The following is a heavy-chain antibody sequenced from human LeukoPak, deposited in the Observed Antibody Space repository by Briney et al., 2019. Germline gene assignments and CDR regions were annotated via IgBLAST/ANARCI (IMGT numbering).Heavy chain of an antibody. D-gene: IGHD3-16*02. CDR1: GCCFTSYW. Sequence: GEALQIFCKGAGCCFTSYWIGRGRQLPGEGLEWMGVIYPGDSDNRYSPFVQGKITNSADKAVCPSYLQCSSLKASDTAMDCWARPRFDSPPCGEVSSQLYYFDFWGQGTLVTVSS. CDR2: IYPGDSDN. CDR3: ARPRFDSPPCGEVSSQLYYFDF. J-gene: IGHJ4*02. V-gene: IGHV5-51*01.